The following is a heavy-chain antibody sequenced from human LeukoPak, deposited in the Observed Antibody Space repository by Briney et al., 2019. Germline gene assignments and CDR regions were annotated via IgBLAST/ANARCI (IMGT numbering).Heavy chain of an antibody. CDR1: GFTFSSYA. Sequence: GGSLRLSCAASGFTFSSYAMRWVRQAPGKGLEWVSAISPSSGTFYADSVKGRFTISRDNSKNTLYLQMNSLRAEDTAVYYCARPQSSSGYYWPFDDWGQGTLVAVSS. J-gene: IGHJ4*02. D-gene: IGHD3-22*01. V-gene: IGHV3-23*01. CDR2: ISPSSGT. CDR3: ARPQSSSGYYWPFDD.